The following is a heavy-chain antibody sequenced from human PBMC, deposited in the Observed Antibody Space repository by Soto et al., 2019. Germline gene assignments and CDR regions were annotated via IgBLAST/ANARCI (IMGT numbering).Heavy chain of an antibody. CDR2: TYYRSRWYN. J-gene: IGHJ6*03. CDR1: GDSVSSNSAA. D-gene: IGHD1-7*01. Sequence: PSQTLSLTCVISGDSVSSNSAAWNWIRQSPSRGLEWLGRTYYRSRWYNDYAVSVRSRITVNADTSKNQFSLHLNSVTPEDTAVYYYAGTSSLQWYYMDVWGKGTTVTVSS. V-gene: IGHV6-1*01. CDR3: AGTSSLQWYYMDV.